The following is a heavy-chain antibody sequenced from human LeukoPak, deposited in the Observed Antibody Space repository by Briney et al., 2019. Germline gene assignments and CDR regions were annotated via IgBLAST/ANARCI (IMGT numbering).Heavy chain of an antibody. Sequence: PSETLSLTCAVYGGSFSGYYWSWIRQPPGKGLEWIGEINHGGSTNYNPSLKSRVTISVDTSKNQFSLKLSSVTAADTAVYYCARGLQVVVAATRDPYYYYYYMDVWGKGTTVTVSS. D-gene: IGHD2-15*01. CDR2: INHGGST. CDR3: ARGLQVVVAATRDPYYYYYYMDV. V-gene: IGHV4-34*01. J-gene: IGHJ6*03. CDR1: GGSFSGYY.